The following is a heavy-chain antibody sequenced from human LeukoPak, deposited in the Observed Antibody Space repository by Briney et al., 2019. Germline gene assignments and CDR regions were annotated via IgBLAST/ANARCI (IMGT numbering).Heavy chain of an antibody. CDR1: GFTFSSYA. V-gene: IGHV3-23*01. D-gene: IGHD3-22*01. J-gene: IGHJ4*02. CDR2: ISGSGGST. CDR3: AVYDSSGYYWGNYFDY. Sequence: GGSLRLSCAASGFTFSSYAMSWVRQAPGKGLEWVPAISGSGGSTYYADSVKGRFTISRDNSKNTLYLQMNSLRAEDTAVYYCAVYDSSGYYWGNYFDYWGQGTLVTVSS.